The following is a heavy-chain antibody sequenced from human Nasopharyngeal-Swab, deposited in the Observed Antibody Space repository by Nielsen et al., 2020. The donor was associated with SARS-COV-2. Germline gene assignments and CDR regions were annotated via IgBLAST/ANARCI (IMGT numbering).Heavy chain of an antibody. CDR3: TRSGRAATKTRYFAY. V-gene: IGHV3-49*04. CDR1: GVTFGDYA. CDR2: TRIKAFGETP. J-gene: IGHJ4*02. D-gene: IGHD2-15*01. Sequence: GESLKISCTTSGVTFGDYALSWVRQAPGKGLEWVGFTRIKAFGETPEYAASVKGRFTISRDASKSIAYLQMNSLKIEDTGMYYCTRSGRAATKTRYFAYWGQGTLVTVSS.